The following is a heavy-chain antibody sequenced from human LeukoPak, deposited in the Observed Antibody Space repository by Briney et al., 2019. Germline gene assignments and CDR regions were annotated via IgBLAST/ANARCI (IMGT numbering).Heavy chain of an antibody. CDR3: AKGYCRGNSCYDDRGAFDY. CDR2: IHHSGST. CDR1: GYSISSGNY. V-gene: IGHV4-38-2*02. J-gene: IGHJ4*02. D-gene: IGHD2-2*01. Sequence: SETLSLTCSVSGYSISSGNYWGWIRLPPGKELQWIGSIHHSGSTYYNPSLKSRVTISVDTSKNQFSLKLSSVTAADTAVYYCAKGYCRGNSCYDDRGAFDYWGQGTLVTVSS.